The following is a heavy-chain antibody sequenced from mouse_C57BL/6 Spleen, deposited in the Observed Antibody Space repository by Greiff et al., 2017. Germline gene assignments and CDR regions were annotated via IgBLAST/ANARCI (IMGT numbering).Heavy chain of an antibody. Sequence: EVKVVESGGGLVKPGGSLKLSCAASGFTFSSYAMSWVRQTPEKRLEWVATISDGGSYTYYPDNVKGRFTISRDNAKNNLYLQMSHLKSEDTAMYYCARESLDSSGYYFDYWGQGTTLTVSS. V-gene: IGHV5-4*01. D-gene: IGHD3-2*02. J-gene: IGHJ2*01. CDR2: ISDGGSYT. CDR3: ARESLDSSGYYFDY. CDR1: GFTFSSYA.